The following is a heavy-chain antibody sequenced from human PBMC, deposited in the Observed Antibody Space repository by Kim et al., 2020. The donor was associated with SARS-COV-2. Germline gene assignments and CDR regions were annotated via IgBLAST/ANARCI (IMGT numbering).Heavy chain of an antibody. J-gene: IGHJ5*02. Sequence: SVKVSCKASGGTFSSYAISWVRQAPGQGLEWMGGIIPIFGTANYAQKFQGRVTITADESTSTAYMELSSLRSEDTAVYYCARTQKLYWWCMMPRTNWFDPWGQGTLVTVSS. CDR1: GGTFSSYA. CDR3: ARTQKLYWWCMMPRTNWFDP. CDR2: IIPIFGTA. D-gene: IGHD2-8*02. V-gene: IGHV1-69*13.